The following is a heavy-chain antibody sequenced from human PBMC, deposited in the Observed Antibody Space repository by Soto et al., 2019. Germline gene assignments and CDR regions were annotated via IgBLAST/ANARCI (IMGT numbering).Heavy chain of an antibody. CDR2: IYYSGST. CDR1: GGSISSGDYY. J-gene: IGHJ6*02. CDR3: ARVGVYIVLVPAAGPTHMDV. Sequence: SETLSLTCTVSGGSISSGDYYWSWIRQPPGKGLEWIGYIYYSGSTYYNPSLKSRVTISVDTSKNQFSLKLSSVTAADTAVYYCARVGVYIVLVPAAGPTHMDVWGQGTTVTVSS. D-gene: IGHD2-2*01. V-gene: IGHV4-30-4*01.